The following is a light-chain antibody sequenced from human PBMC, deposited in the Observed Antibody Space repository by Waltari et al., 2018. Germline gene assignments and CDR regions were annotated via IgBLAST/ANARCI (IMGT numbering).Light chain of an antibody. CDR1: HVGGYH. Sequence: TQPASVPGSPGQALTISCTGTSSHVGGYHYVSWYQQKPGQAPRLLIYGASTRATGIPARFSGSGSGTEFTLTISSLQSEDFAVYYCQQYNNWPLTFGGGTKVEIK. CDR3: QQYNNWPLT. V-gene: IGKV3-15*01. CDR2: GAS. J-gene: IGKJ4*01.